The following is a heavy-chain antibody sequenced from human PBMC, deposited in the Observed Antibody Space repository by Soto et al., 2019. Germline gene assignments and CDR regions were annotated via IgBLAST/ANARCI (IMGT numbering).Heavy chain of an antibody. J-gene: IGHJ5*02. Sequence: SETLSLTCTVSGGSISSYYWSWIRQPPGKGLEWIGYIYYSGSTNYNPSLKSRVTISVDTSKNQFSLKLSSVTAADTAVYYCARGRYRSITMIVVVMRNWFDPWGQGTLVTVSS. CDR2: IYYSGST. CDR1: GGSISSYY. V-gene: IGHV4-59*12. D-gene: IGHD3-22*01. CDR3: ARGRYRSITMIVVVMRNWFDP.